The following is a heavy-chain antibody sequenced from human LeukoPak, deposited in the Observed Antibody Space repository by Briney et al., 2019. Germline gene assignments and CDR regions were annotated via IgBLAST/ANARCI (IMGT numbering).Heavy chain of an antibody. Sequence: GGSLRLSCAASGFSFSSYDMHWVRQVPGKGLEWVSAIGTSGDTYYPDSVRGRFTISRENAENSLYLQMNSLRAGDAAVYYCARDWELTRFDYWGQGTLVTVSS. CDR2: IGTSGDT. V-gene: IGHV3-13*01. CDR3: ARDWELTRFDY. J-gene: IGHJ4*02. CDR1: GFSFSSYD. D-gene: IGHD1-26*01.